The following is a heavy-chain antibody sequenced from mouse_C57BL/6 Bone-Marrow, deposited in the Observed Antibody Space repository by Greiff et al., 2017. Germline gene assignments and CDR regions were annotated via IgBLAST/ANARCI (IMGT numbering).Heavy chain of an antibody. J-gene: IGHJ1*03. CDR3: TTTVLVRNWYFDV. Sequence: EVQVVESGAELVRPGASVKLSCTASGFNIKDDYMHWVKQRPEQGLEWIGWIDPENGDTEYASKFQGKATITADTSSNTAYLQLSSLTSEDTAVYYCTTTVLVRNWYFDVWGTGTTVTVSS. CDR2: IDPENGDT. V-gene: IGHV14-4*01. CDR1: GFNIKDDY. D-gene: IGHD1-1*01.